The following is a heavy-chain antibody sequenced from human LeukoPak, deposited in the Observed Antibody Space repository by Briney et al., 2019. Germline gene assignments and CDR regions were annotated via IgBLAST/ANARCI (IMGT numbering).Heavy chain of an antibody. V-gene: IGHV1-69*01. Sequence: SVKVSCKASGGTFSSYAISWVRQAPGQGLEWMGGIIPIFGTANYAQKFQGRVTITADESTSTAYMELSSLRSEDTAVYYCARDGAIRYCSGGSCYGTPDYWGQGTLVTVSS. CDR3: ARDGAIRYCSGGSCYGTPDY. J-gene: IGHJ4*02. D-gene: IGHD2-15*01. CDR2: IIPIFGTA. CDR1: GGTFSSYA.